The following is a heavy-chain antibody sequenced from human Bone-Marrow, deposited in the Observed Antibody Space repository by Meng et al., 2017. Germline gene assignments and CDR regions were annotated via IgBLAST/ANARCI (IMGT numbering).Heavy chain of an antibody. CDR3: ARNYAFDY. V-gene: IGHV6-1*01. Sequence: QVQLQQSGPGLVKPSQTLSLSCAISGDSLSSNSASWNWIRQSPSRGLEWLGRTYYRSTWYYGYTISVKSRKTINPDTSKNLFSVQMTTDTPEDTAVYFCARNYAFDYWGQGTLVTVSS. D-gene: IGHD1-7*01. J-gene: IGHJ4*02. CDR2: TYYRSTWYY. CDR1: GDSLSSNSAS.